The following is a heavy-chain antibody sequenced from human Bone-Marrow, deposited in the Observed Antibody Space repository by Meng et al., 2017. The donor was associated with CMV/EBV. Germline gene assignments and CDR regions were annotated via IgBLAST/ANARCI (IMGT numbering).Heavy chain of an antibody. V-gene: IGHV1-2*02. CDR1: TYTFIDRH. D-gene: IGHD3-10*01. CDR3: ARAIVREIILSGWDS. Sequence: ASVKVSCKASTYTFIDRHIHWVRQAPGQGLEWVGWINPDTGDTKYAEKFQGRVTLTRDTSISTAYMELSRLRSDDTAVYYCARAIVREIILSGWDSWGQGTLVTVSS. CDR2: INPDTGDT. J-gene: IGHJ4*02.